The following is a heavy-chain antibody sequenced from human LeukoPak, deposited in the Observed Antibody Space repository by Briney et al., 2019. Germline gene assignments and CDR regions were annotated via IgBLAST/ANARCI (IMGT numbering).Heavy chain of an antibody. D-gene: IGHD2-2*01. V-gene: IGHV3-23*01. Sequence: GGSLRLSCAASGFTFSSYAMSWVRQAPGKGLEWVSAISGSGGSTYYTDSVKGRFTISRDNSKNTLYLQMNSLRAEDTAVYYCAKGLTLGYCGSASCSEYFHYWGQGTLVTVSS. J-gene: IGHJ1*01. CDR2: ISGSGGST. CDR3: AKGLTLGYCGSASCSEYFHY. CDR1: GFTFSSYA.